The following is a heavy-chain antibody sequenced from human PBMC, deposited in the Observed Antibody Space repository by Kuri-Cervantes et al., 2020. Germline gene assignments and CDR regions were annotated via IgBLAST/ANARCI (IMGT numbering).Heavy chain of an antibody. D-gene: IGHD3-22*01. J-gene: IGHJ4*02. CDR1: GFTFSSYA. Sequence: GESLKISCAASGFTFSSYAMHWVRQAPGKGLEWVSSISSSSSYIYYADSVKGRFTISRDNAKNSLYLQMNSLRAEDTAVYYCARDWGLVYDSNGYDYWGQGTLVTVSS. CDR2: ISSSSSYI. V-gene: IGHV3-21*01. CDR3: ARDWGLVYDSNGYDY.